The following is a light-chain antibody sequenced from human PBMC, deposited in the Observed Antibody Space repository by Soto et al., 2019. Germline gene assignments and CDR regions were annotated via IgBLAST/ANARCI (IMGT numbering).Light chain of an antibody. J-gene: IGLJ1*01. CDR1: TNDVGNYNY. CDR3: CSYAGSYSYV. V-gene: IGLV2-11*01. CDR2: DVT. Sequence: QSVLTQPRSVSGSPGQSVTISCTGTTNDVGNYNYVSWYQQHPSKAPKLMIYDVTKRPSGVPDRFSGSKSGNTASLTISGLQAEDEADYYCCSYAGSYSYVFGTGTMVTVL.